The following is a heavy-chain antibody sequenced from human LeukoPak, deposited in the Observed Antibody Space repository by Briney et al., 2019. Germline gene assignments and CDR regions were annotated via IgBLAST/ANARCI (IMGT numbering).Heavy chain of an antibody. CDR2: IYYSGST. Sequence: PSETLSLTCTVSGGSISSYYWSWLRQPPGKGLEWIGYIYYSGSTNYNPSLKSRVTISVDTSKNQLSLKLSSVTAADTAVYYCAGQKGYSYGFDYWGQGTLVTVSS. CDR1: GGSISSYY. V-gene: IGHV4-59*08. J-gene: IGHJ4*02. D-gene: IGHD5-18*01. CDR3: AGQKGYSYGFDY.